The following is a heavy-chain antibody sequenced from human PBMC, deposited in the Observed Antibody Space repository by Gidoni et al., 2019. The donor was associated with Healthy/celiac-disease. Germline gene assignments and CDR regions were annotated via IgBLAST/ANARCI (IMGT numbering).Heavy chain of an antibody. CDR2: IFSNDEK. CDR3: ARTLGYCSSTSCYYFDY. V-gene: IGHV2-26*01. J-gene: IGHJ4*02. D-gene: IGHD2-2*01. Sequence: QVTLKESGPVLVKPTETLTLTCTVSGFSLSIARMGVSWIRQPPGKALEWLAHIFSNDEKSYSTSLKSRLTISKDTSKSQVVLTMTNMDPVDTATYYCARTLGYCSSTSCYYFDYWGQGTLVTVSS. CDR1: GFSLSIARMG.